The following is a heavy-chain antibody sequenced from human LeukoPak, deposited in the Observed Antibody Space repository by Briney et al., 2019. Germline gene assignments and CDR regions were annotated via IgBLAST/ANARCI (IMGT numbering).Heavy chain of an antibody. J-gene: IGHJ5*02. Sequence: ASVKVSCKASGYTFTSYYMHWVRQAPGQGLEWMGIINPSGGSTSYAQKFQGRVTITADESTSTAYMELSSLRSEDTAVYYCARDHGSGKPNWFDPWGQGTLVTVSS. CDR1: GYTFTSYY. V-gene: IGHV1-46*01. CDR3: ARDHGSGKPNWFDP. D-gene: IGHD6-19*01. CDR2: INPSGGST.